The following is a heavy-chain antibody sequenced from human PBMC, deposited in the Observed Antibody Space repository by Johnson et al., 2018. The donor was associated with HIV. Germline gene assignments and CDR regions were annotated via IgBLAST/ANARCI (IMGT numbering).Heavy chain of an antibody. J-gene: IGHJ3*02. CDR2: ISYDGSNK. D-gene: IGHD6-19*01. V-gene: IGHV3-30*18. CDR1: GFTVSSYY. Sequence: VQLMESGGGLVQPGGSLRLSCAASGFTVSSYYMSWVRQAPGKGLEWVAVISYDGSNKYYADSVKGRFTISSDNSKNTLYLQMNSLRAEDTAVYYCAKDREGSGWYEGVAFDIWGQGTTVIVSS. CDR3: AKDREGSGWYEGVAFDI.